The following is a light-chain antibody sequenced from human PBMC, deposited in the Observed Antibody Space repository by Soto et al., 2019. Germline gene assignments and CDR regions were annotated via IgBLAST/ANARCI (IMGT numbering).Light chain of an antibody. Sequence: DIQMTQSPSTLSASVGDRVTITCRASQSVSNWLAWYQQKPGKAPKILIYKASSLESGVPSRFSGSGSGTEFTLTISSLQAEDFATYYCLHHNSYPWTFGQGTKVDIK. V-gene: IGKV1-5*03. CDR3: LHHNSYPWT. CDR1: QSVSNW. J-gene: IGKJ1*01. CDR2: KAS.